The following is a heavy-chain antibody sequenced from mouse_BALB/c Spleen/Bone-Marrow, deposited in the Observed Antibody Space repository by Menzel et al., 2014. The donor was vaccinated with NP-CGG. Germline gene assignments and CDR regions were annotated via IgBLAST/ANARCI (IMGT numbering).Heavy chain of an antibody. CDR1: GFSLTNFG. Sequence: VQLQQSGPGLVAPSQSLSITCTVSGFSLTNFGVHWVRQPPGKVLEWLGIIWAGGATDYHSALMSRLIISKDNSKSQVFLKMNSLQTDDTAMYYCARVLRRSQDAMDYWGQGTSVTVSS. D-gene: IGHD2-12*01. V-gene: IGHV2-9*02. CDR2: IWAGGAT. J-gene: IGHJ4*01. CDR3: ARVLRRSQDAMDY.